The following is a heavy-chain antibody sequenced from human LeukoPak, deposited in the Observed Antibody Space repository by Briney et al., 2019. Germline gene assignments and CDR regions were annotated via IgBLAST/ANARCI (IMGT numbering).Heavy chain of an antibody. CDR1: GFTFSDYY. CDR2: ISFSGSTI. CDR3: ARQRSTRVEEFDY. J-gene: IGHJ4*02. D-gene: IGHD3-3*01. Sequence: GGSLRLSCAASGFTFSDYYMSWIRQAPGKGLEWVSYISFSGSTIYYADSVKGRFTISRDNAKNSLYLQMNSLRADDTAVYYCARQRSTRVEEFDYWGQGTLVTVSS. V-gene: IGHV3-11*04.